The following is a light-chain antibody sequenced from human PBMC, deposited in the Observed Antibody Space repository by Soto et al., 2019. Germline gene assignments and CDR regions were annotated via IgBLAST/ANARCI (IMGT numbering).Light chain of an antibody. Sequence: QSALTQPASVSGSPGQSITISCTGTSNDVGGYNFVFWYQQHPTKAPKLIIYDVINRPSGVSNRFSGSKSGNMASLTISGLQAEYEADYYCTSYTNSFTFVFGTGTKLTVL. V-gene: IGLV2-14*03. CDR2: DVI. J-gene: IGLJ1*01. CDR3: TSYTNSFTFV. CDR1: SNDVGGYNF.